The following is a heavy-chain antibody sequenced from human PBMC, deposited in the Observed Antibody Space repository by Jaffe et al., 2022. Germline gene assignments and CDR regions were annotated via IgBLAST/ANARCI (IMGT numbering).Heavy chain of an antibody. D-gene: IGHD5-12*01. CDR1: GFTFSSYE. V-gene: IGHV3-48*03. Sequence: EVQLVESGGGLVQPGGSLRLSCAASGFTFSSYEMNWVRQAPGKGLEWVSYISSSGSTIYYADSVKGRFTISRDNAKNSLYLQMNSLRAEDTAVYYCARVLSGYLGSGYYYYMDVWGKGTTVTVSS. J-gene: IGHJ6*03. CDR2: ISSSGSTI. CDR3: ARVLSGYLGSGYYYYMDV.